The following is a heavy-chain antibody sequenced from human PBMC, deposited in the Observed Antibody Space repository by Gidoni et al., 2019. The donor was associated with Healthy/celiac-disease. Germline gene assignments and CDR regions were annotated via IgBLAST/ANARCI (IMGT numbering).Heavy chain of an antibody. J-gene: IGHJ4*02. D-gene: IGHD3-10*01. CDR3: ARAYGITMVRGVITPGNY. CDR1: GYTFTGYY. CDR2: INPNSGGT. Sequence: QVQLVQSGAEVKKPGASVKVSCKASGYTFTGYYMHWVRQAPGQGLEWMGWINPNSGGTNYAQKFQGRVTMTRDTSISTAYMELSRLRSDDTAVYYCARAYGITMVRGVITPGNYWGQGTLVTVSS. V-gene: IGHV1-2*02.